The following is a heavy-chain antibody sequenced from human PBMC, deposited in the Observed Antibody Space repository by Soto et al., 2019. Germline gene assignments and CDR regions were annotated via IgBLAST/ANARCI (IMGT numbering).Heavy chain of an antibody. V-gene: IGHV3-33*01. CDR1: GFTFSSYG. J-gene: IGHJ4*02. CDR3: ARANDSSGYSPDY. D-gene: IGHD3-22*01. Sequence: QVQLVESGGGVVQPGRSLRLSCAASGFTFSSYGMHWVRQAPGKGLEWVAVIWYDGSNKYYADSVKGRFTISRDNSKNTLYLQMNSLRAEDTAVYYCARANDSSGYSPDYWGQGTLVTVSS. CDR2: IWYDGSNK.